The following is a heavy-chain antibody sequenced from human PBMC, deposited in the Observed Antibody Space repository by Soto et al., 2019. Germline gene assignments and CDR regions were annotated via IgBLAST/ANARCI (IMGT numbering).Heavy chain of an antibody. D-gene: IGHD2-15*01. Sequence: GGSLRLSCAASGFTFSSYWMHWVRQAPGKGLVWVSRINSDGSSTSYADSVKGRFTISRDNAKNTLYLQMNSLRAEDTAVYYCARDSCSGGSCYSGNWFDPWGQGTLVTVSS. V-gene: IGHV3-74*01. CDR2: INSDGSST. J-gene: IGHJ5*02. CDR1: GFTFSSYW. CDR3: ARDSCSGGSCYSGNWFDP.